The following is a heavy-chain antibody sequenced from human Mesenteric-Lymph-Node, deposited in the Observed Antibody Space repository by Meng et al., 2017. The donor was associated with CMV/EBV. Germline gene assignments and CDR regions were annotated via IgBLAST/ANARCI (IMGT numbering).Heavy chain of an antibody. D-gene: IGHD6-19*01. J-gene: IGHJ4*02. CDR3: ARSQIAVDY. CDR1: GGSFSGYY. CDR2: INHSGST. V-gene: IGHV4-34*01. Sequence: LSLTCAVYGGSFSGYYWSWIRQPPGKGLEWIGEINHSGSTNYNPSLKSRITISVDTSKNQFSLKLSSVTAADTAVYYCARSQIAVDYWGQGTLVTVSS.